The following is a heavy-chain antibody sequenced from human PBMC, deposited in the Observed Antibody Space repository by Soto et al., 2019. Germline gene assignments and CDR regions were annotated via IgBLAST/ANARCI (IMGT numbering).Heavy chain of an antibody. CDR1: GGSISSSSYY. CDR2: IYYSGST. V-gene: IGHV4-39*01. D-gene: IGHD3-3*01. Sequence: SETLSVTCTVSGGSISSSSYYWGWIRQPPGKGLEWIGSIYYSGSTYYNPSLKSRVTISVDTSKNQFSLKLSSVTAADTAVYYCARSGFSEWLFWFDPWGQGTLVTVSS. CDR3: ARSGFSEWLFWFDP. J-gene: IGHJ5*02.